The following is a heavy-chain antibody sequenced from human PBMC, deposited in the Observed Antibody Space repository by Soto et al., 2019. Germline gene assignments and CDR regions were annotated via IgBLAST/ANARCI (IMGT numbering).Heavy chain of an antibody. J-gene: IGHJ4*02. CDR3: ARGDKWLVTYYFDY. CDR2: IYYSGST. D-gene: IGHD6-19*01. CDR1: GGSISSGGYY. Sequence: QVQLQESGPGLVKPSQTLSLTCTVSGGSISSGGYYWSWIRQHPGKGLEWIGYIYYSGSTYYNPSLKSRVTISVDTSKNQFALKLSSVTAADTAVYYCARGDKWLVTYYFDYWGQGTLVTVSS. V-gene: IGHV4-31*03.